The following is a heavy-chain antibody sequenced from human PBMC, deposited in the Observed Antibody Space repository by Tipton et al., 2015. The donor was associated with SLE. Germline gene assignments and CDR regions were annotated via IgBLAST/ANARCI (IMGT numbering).Heavy chain of an antibody. D-gene: IGHD3-3*01. CDR2: TSVGGTT. V-gene: IGHV4-39*07. CDR1: TGYINGDKYY. Sequence: GLVKPSETLSLTCNVSTGYINGDKYYWAWIRQPPGMGLEWIGTTSVGGTTFFNPSLRSRVIMSIDTSTSQFSLSLRSVTAADTAVYFCARAFYYTSWSSYQNDQTLKTYYFDYWGQGALVTVSS. J-gene: IGHJ4*02. CDR3: ARAFYYTSWSSYQNDQTLKTYYFDY.